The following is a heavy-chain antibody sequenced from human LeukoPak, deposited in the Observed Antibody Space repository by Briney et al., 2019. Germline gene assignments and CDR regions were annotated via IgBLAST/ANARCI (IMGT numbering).Heavy chain of an antibody. D-gene: IGHD6-13*01. J-gene: IGHJ5*02. CDR3: ARDRIAAAGTMAGGWFDP. CDR1: GGSISSGGYY. Sequence: SETLSLTCTVSGGSISSGGYYWSWIRQHPGKGLEWIGNIYYSGSTYYNPSLKSRVTISVDTSKNQFSLKVSSVTAADTAVYYCARDRIAAAGTMAGGWFDPWGQGTLVTVSS. CDR2: IYYSGST. V-gene: IGHV4-31*03.